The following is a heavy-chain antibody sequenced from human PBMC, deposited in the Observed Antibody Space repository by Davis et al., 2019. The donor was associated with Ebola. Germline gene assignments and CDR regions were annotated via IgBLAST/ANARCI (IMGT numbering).Heavy chain of an antibody. D-gene: IGHD2/OR15-2a*01. J-gene: IGHJ5*02. CDR1: GGSISSSSYY. V-gene: IGHV4-39*01. CDR3: ARHESLSWFDP. CDR2: IYYSGST. Sequence: SETLSLTCTVSGGSISSSSYYWGWIRQPPGKGLEWIGSIYYSGSTYYNPSLKSRVTISVDTSKNQFSLKLRSVTAADTAVYYCARHESLSWFDPWGQGTLVTVSS.